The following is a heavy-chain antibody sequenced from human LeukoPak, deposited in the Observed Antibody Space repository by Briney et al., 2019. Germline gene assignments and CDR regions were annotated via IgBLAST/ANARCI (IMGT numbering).Heavy chain of an antibody. D-gene: IGHD5-18*01. CDR3: AKAMGRVQLWFGLAY. CDR1: GFTFDDYA. V-gene: IGHV3-9*01. J-gene: IGHJ4*02. CDR2: ISWNSGSI. Sequence: GGSLRLSCAASGFTFDDYAMHWVRQAPGKGLEGVSGISWNSGSIGYADSVKGRFTISRDNAKNYLYLQMNSLRAEDTALYSCAKAMGRVQLWFGLAYWGQGTLVTVSS.